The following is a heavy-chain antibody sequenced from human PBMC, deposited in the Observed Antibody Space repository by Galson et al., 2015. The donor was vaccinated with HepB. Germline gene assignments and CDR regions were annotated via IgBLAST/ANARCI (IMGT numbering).Heavy chain of an antibody. CDR2: IIPIFGTA. D-gene: IGHD4-11*01. V-gene: IGHV1-69*13. J-gene: IGHJ4*02. CDR1: GGTFSRYA. CDR3: AGGYSNYGTGVPY. Sequence: SVKVSCKASGGTFSRYAISWVRQAPGQGLEWMGGIIPIFGTANYAQKFQGRVTITADESTSTAYMELSSLRSEDTAVYYCAGGYSNYGTGVPYWGQGTLVTVSS.